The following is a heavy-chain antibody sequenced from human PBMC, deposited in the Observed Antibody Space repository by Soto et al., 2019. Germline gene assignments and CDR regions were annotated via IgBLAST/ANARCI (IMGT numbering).Heavy chain of an antibody. CDR2: ISKSDYT. V-gene: IGHV3-21*01. CDR1: GFAFNNYG. CDR3: ERQDSIIIPAVSDF. Sequence: GGSLSLSCTVSGFAFNNYGINWVRQAPGKGLEWVSSISKSDYTYYSDSVKGRFAISRDNAKSSVSLQMNTLRVEDTAVYYCERQDSIIIPAVSDFWGKGTMVTVSS. D-gene: IGHD2-2*01. J-gene: IGHJ4*02.